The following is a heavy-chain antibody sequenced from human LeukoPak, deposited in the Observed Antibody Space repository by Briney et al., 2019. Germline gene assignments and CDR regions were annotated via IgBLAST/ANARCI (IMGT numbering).Heavy chain of an antibody. V-gene: IGHV3-74*01. D-gene: IGHD3-22*01. CDR3: GSLTVVAKDH. CDR1: VFTFITYW. J-gene: IGHJ4*02. Sequence: PGGSLRLSCAPSVFTFITYWMHWVRQAPGKGLVGVAQMNSDGSSTSYADSVKGRFTISRDNAKNTLYLQMINLRAEDAAVYYCGSLTVVAKDHWGQGTLVTVSS. CDR2: MNSDGSST.